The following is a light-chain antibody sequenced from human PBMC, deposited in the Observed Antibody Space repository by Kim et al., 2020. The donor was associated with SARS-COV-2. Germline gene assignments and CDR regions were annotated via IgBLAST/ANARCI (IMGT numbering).Light chain of an antibody. CDR3: SSYTSSSTRVV. V-gene: IGLV2-14*03. Sequence: QSITISCTGTSSDVGGYNYVSWYQQHPGKAPKLMIYDVSNRPSGVSNRFSGSKSGNTASLTISGLQAEDEAEYYCSSYTSSSTRVVFGGGTQLTVL. J-gene: IGLJ2*01. CDR2: DVS. CDR1: SSDVGGYNY.